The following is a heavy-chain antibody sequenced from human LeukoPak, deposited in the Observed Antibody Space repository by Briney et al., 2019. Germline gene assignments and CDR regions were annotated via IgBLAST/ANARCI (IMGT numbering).Heavy chain of an antibody. CDR3: ARAGDRVTTDY. CDR1: GFTFSTYW. V-gene: IGHV3-7*01. Sequence: GGSLRLSCAASGFTFSTYWMSWVRQAPGKGLEWVANINEDGSEQYFVDSVKGRFTMSRDNAQNSLYLQMNSLRGDDTAVYYCARAGDRVTTDYWGQGTLVTVSS. CDR2: INEDGSEQ. D-gene: IGHD4-11*01. J-gene: IGHJ4*02.